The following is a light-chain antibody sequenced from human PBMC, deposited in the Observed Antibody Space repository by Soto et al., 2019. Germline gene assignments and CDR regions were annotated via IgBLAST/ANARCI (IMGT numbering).Light chain of an antibody. CDR1: QDISKN. Sequence: IPMTQSPSSLSASVGDRVTITCQASQDISKNLNWYQQKLGKAPKLLMYDASSLQTGVPSRFSGSGSATHFTFSISSLQPEDIATYYCQQYDNLLPITFGQGTRLEIK. CDR2: DAS. V-gene: IGKV1-33*01. J-gene: IGKJ5*01. CDR3: QQYDNLLPIT.